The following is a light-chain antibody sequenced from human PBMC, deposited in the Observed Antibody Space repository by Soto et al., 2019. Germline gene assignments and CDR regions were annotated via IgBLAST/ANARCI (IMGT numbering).Light chain of an antibody. J-gene: IGKJ2*01. Sequence: EIVLTQSPGTLSLSPGERATLSCRASQSVNGNYLAWYQQKPGQAPRPLIYGASIRAAGIPDRLSGSGSGTDFTLTISRLEPEDYAVYYCQQYGTSPHTFGQGTKLEIK. CDR1: QSVNGNY. V-gene: IGKV3-20*01. CDR3: QQYGTSPHT. CDR2: GAS.